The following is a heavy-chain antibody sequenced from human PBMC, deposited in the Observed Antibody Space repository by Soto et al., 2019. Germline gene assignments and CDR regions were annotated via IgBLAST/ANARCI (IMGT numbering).Heavy chain of an antibody. CDR1: GASISTGSYY. V-gene: IGHV4-39*01. CDR3: ARHLHCTNGVCPYYFDF. D-gene: IGHD2-8*01. Sequence: SETVSLTXTVSGASISTGSYYWGWIRQPPGKGLEWIGSVSYSGSTYYSPSLRSRVIISVDASKTQFSLRLSSVTAADTAIYYCARHLHCTNGVCPYYFDFWGQGILVTVSS. J-gene: IGHJ4*02. CDR2: VSYSGST.